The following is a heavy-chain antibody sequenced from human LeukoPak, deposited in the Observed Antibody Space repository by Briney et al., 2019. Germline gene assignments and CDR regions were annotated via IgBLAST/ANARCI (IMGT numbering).Heavy chain of an antibody. CDR3: ARALAAAGTGAYYYYYGMDV. D-gene: IGHD6-13*01. CDR2: INHSGST. Sequence: SETLSLTCAVYGGSFSGYYWSWIRQPPGKGLEWIGEINHSGSTNYNPSLKSRVSISVDTSKNQFSLKLSSVTAADTAVYYCARALAAAGTGAYYYYYGMDVWGQGTTVTVSS. J-gene: IGHJ6*02. CDR1: GGSFSGYY. V-gene: IGHV4-34*01.